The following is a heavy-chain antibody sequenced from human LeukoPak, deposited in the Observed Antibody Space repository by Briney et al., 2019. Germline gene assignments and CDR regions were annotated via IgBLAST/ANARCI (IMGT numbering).Heavy chain of an antibody. CDR2: ISGGGITT. J-gene: IGHJ4*02. CDR3: ARDPGSSSFDY. Sequence: PGGSPRLSCAASGFTFSNYAMSWVRQAPGKGLEWVSTISGGGITTYYADSAKGRFTISRDNSKNTMFLQMNSLRADDTAVYYCARDPGSSSFDYWGQGTLVTVSS. D-gene: IGHD6-13*01. CDR1: GFTFSNYA. V-gene: IGHV3-23*01.